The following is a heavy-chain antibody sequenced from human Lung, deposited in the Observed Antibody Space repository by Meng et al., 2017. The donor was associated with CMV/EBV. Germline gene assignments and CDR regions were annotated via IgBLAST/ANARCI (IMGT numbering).Heavy chain of an antibody. V-gene: IGHV4-30-4*01. J-gene: IGHJ4*02. CDR1: GGSVSSGDYY. CDR2: IYYTGST. Sequence: GPGLVNPSQTLSLTCTGSGGSVSSGDYYWSWIRQPPGKGLEWIGYIYYTGSTYYNPSLKSRVIISVDTSKNQFSLNLNSVTAADTAVYYCARVGGCSGGGCYHRLFDYWGQGTLVTVSS. D-gene: IGHD2-15*01. CDR3: ARVGGCSGGGCYHRLFDY.